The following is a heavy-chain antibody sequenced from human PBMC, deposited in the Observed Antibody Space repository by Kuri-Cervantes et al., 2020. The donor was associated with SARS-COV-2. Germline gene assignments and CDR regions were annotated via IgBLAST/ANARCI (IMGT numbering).Heavy chain of an antibody. Sequence: GESLKISCKGSGYSFTSYWTSWVRQMPGKGPEWMGRIAPSDAYTNYSPCFQGHVTISADKSISTAYLQWSSLKASDTAVYYCARRVGYYFDYWGQGTLVTVSS. CDR3: ARRVGYYFDY. V-gene: IGHV5-10-1*01. D-gene: IGHD2-15*01. CDR2: IAPSDAYT. J-gene: IGHJ4*02. CDR1: GYSFTSYW.